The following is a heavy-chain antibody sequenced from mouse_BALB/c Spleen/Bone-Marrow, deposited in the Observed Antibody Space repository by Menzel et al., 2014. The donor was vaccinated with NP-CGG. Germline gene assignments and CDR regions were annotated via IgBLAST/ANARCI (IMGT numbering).Heavy chain of an antibody. Sequence: VQLKQSGAELVKPGASVKLSCTASGFSIKDIYMHWVKQRPEQGLEWIGRIDPANGDTKYDPKFQGKATITADTSSNTAYLQLSSLTSEDTAVYYCARDYGPFDYWGQGTTLTVSS. D-gene: IGHD1-2*01. CDR3: ARDYGPFDY. J-gene: IGHJ2*01. CDR1: GFSIKDIY. V-gene: IGHV14-3*02. CDR2: IDPANGDT.